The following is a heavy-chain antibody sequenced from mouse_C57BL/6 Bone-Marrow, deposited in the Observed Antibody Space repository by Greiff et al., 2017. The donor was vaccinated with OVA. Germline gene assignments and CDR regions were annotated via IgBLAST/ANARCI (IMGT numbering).Heavy chain of an antibody. Sequence: QVQLQQSGAELVKPGASVTMSCKASGYTFTSYWITWVKQRPGQGLEWIGDIYPGSGSTNYNEKFKSKATLTVDTYSSTAYMQLSILTSEDSAVYYCASPSGSSYAMDYWGQGTSVTVSS. V-gene: IGHV1-55*01. J-gene: IGHJ4*01. CDR2: IYPGSGST. D-gene: IGHD1-1*01. CDR3: ASPSGSSYAMDY. CDR1: GYTFTSYW.